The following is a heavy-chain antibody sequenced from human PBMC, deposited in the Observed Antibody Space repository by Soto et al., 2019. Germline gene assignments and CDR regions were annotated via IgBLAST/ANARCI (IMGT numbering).Heavy chain of an antibody. CDR2: IYHSGST. J-gene: IGHJ6*02. V-gene: IGHV4-4*02. Sequence: SETLSLTCAVSGGSISSSNWWSWVRQPPGKGLEWIGEIYHSGSTNYNPSLKSRVTISVDKSKNQFSLKVSPVITADTAIYYCAREREAVGSPTKDDGHYGMDVWGQGTAVTVSS. CDR3: AREREAVGSPTKDDGHYGMDV. CDR1: GGSISSSNW. D-gene: IGHD1-26*01.